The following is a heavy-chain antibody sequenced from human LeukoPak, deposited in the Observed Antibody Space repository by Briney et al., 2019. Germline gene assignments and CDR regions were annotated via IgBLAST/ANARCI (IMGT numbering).Heavy chain of an antibody. V-gene: IGHV3-9*01. D-gene: IGHD6-19*01. Sequence: GGSLRLSCAASGFTFDDYAMHWVRQAPGKGLEWVSGISWNSGSIGYADSVKGRFTISRDNAKNSLYLQMNSLRAEDTAVYYCAKLRLALDYWGQGTLVTVSS. J-gene: IGHJ4*02. CDR3: AKLRLALDY. CDR2: ISWNSGSI. CDR1: GFTFDDYA.